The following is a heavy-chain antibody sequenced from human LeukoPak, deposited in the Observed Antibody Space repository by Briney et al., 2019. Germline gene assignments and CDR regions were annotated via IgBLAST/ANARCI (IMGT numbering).Heavy chain of an antibody. V-gene: IGHV3-21*01. D-gene: IGHD2-2*01. Sequence: GGSLRLSCADSGFTFSSYSMSWVCQAPGEGLEWVSSISSSSSYIYYADSVKGRFTISRDNAKNSLYPQMNSLRAEDTAVYYCAGGVGYCSSTSCRTLTYWGQGTLVTVSS. CDR1: GFTFSSYS. CDR2: ISSSSSYI. CDR3: AGGVGYCSSTSCRTLTY. J-gene: IGHJ4*02.